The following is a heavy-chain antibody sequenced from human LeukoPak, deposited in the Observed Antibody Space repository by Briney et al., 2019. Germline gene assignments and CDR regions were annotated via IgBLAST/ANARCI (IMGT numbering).Heavy chain of an antibody. D-gene: IGHD2-2*02. CDR3: AREASVVVPAAINGFDY. J-gene: IGHJ4*02. CDR1: GYSISSGYY. V-gene: IGHV4-38-2*02. CDR2: IYHSGST. Sequence: SETLSLTCAVSGYSISSGYYWGWIRQPPGKGLEWIGSIYHSGSTYYNPSLKIRVTISVDTSKNQFSLKLSSVTAADTAVYYCAREASVVVPAAINGFDYWGQGTLVTVSS.